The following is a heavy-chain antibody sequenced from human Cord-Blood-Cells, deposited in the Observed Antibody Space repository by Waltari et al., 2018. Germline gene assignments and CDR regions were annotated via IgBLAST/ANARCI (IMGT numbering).Heavy chain of an antibody. V-gene: IGHV5-51*01. CDR3: ARLETVVAADY. J-gene: IGHJ4*02. CDR1: GYSFTSYW. Sequence: EVQLVQSGAEAKTPGESLKISCKGSGYSFTSYWVGWGRQMRGKGLEWMGIIYPGDSDTRYSPSFQGQVTISADKSISTAYLQWSSLKASDTAMYYCARLETVVAADYWGQGTLVTVSS. D-gene: IGHD2-15*01. CDR2: IYPGDSDT.